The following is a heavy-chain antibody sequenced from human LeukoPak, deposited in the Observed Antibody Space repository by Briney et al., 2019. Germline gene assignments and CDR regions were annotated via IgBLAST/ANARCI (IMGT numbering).Heavy chain of an antibody. V-gene: IGHV1-69*13. D-gene: IGHD6-19*01. J-gene: IGHJ6*02. Sequence: GASVKVSCKASGGTFSSYAISWVRQAPGQGLEWMGGIIPIFGTANYAQKFQGRVTITADESTSTAYMELSSLRSEDTAVYYCARGGGIAVAGPQFGYYYGMDVWGQGTTVTVSS. CDR1: GGTFSSYA. CDR3: ARGGGIAVAGPQFGYYYGMDV. CDR2: IIPIFGTA.